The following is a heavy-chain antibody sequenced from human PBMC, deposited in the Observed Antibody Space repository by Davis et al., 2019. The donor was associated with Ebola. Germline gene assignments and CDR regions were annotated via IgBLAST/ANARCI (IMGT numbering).Heavy chain of an antibody. CDR1: GYTFTSYA. V-gene: IGHV1-3*01. CDR3: TVHLDSSGYYDY. D-gene: IGHD3-22*01. J-gene: IGHJ4*02. Sequence: ASVKVSCKASGYTFTSYAMHWVRQAPGQRLEWMGWINAGNGNTKYSQKFQGRVTITRDTSASTAYMELSSLRSEDTAVYYCTVHLDSSGYYDYWGQGTLVTVSS. CDR2: INAGNGNT.